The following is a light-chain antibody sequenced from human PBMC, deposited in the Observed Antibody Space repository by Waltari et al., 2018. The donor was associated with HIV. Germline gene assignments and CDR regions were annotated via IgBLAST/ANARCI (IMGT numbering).Light chain of an antibody. J-gene: IGLJ2*01. V-gene: IGLV1-47*01. Sequence: QSVLTQPPSASGTPGQRVTISCSGSRSNIGSNFVYWYQQLPGMAPKRLTYRNNQRPSGVPDRFSGSKSGTSASLAISGLRSEDGADYYCAVWDDSLTGHVVFGGGTKLTVL. CDR2: RNN. CDR3: AVWDDSLTGHVV. CDR1: RSNIGSNF.